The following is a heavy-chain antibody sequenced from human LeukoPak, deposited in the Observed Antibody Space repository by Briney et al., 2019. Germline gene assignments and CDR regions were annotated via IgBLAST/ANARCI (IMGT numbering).Heavy chain of an antibody. J-gene: IGHJ3*02. D-gene: IGHD4-17*01. CDR2: IYYSGST. CDR3: ATHDYGDPNAFDI. CDR1: GGSISSYY. V-gene: IGHV4-59*01. Sequence: SETLSLTCTVSGGSISSYYWSWIRQPPGKGLEWIGYIYYSGSTNYNPSLKSRVTISVDTSKNQFSLKLSSVTAADTAVYYCATHDYGDPNAFDIWGQGTVDTVSS.